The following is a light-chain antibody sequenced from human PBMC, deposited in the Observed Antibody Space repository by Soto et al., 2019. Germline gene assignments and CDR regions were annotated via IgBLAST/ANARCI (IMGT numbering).Light chain of an antibody. J-gene: IGKJ3*01. CDR2: KAS. V-gene: IGKV1-5*03. CDR3: QQYDTYSFT. Sequence: DIQMTQSPSTLSASVGDRVTITCRASQNLSSWLAWYQKKPGKAPSLLIQKASRLQTGVPSRFSGSRSGTEFTLNISSLQPDDFANYYCQQYDTYSFTFGPGTKVDLK. CDR1: QNLSSW.